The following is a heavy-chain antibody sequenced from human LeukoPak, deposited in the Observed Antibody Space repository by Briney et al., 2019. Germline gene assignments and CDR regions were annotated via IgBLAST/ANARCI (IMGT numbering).Heavy chain of an antibody. D-gene: IGHD6-13*01. CDR3: ARDYSSWSGIDY. CDR1: GYTFTGYY. Sequence: ASVKVSCTASGYTFTGYYMHWVRQAPGQGLEWMGRINPNSGGTNYAQKFQGRVTMTRDTSISTAYMELSRLRSDDTAVDYCARDYSSWSGIDYWGQGTLVTVSS. J-gene: IGHJ4*02. V-gene: IGHV1-2*06. CDR2: INPNSGGT.